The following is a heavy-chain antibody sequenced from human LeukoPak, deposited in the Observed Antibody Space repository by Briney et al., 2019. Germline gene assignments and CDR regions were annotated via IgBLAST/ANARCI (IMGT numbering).Heavy chain of an antibody. CDR3: VRGPPNWGFDY. CDR2: MGSNSGDT. J-gene: IGHJ4*02. CDR1: GYTFTNYD. V-gene: IGHV1-8*01. Sequence: ASVTVSFKASGYTFTNYDINWVRQATGQGLEWMGWMGSNSGDTGYAQKFQGRVTMTRDTFISTAYMELNNVRSEDTAVYYCVRGPPNWGFDYWGQGTLVTVSS. D-gene: IGHD7-27*01.